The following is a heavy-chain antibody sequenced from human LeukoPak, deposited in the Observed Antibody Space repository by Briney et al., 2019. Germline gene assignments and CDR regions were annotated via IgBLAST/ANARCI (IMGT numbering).Heavy chain of an antibody. CDR1: GGSVSSSNYY. V-gene: IGHV4-39*01. CDR3: ARQELSITVWGWHQLGPFGY. Sequence: SETLSLTCTVSGGSVSSSNYYWGWIRQPPGKGLEWIASSYYSGRTYDNPSLRSRVTISVDTSKNQFSLKLNSVTAADTAVYYCARQELSITVWGWHQLGPFGYWGQGTLVTVSS. CDR2: SYYSGRT. D-gene: IGHD1-20*01. J-gene: IGHJ4*02.